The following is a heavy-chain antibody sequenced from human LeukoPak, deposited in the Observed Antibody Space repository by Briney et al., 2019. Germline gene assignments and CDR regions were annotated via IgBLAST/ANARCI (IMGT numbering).Heavy chain of an antibody. CDR3: AKDSGDSSGSYWYFDL. J-gene: IGHJ2*01. Sequence: PGGSLRLSCAASGFTFSSYAMSWVRQAPGKGLEWVSAISGSGGSTYYADSVKGLFTISRDNSKNTLYLQMNSLRAEDTAVYYCAKDSGDSSGSYWYFDLWGRGTLVTVSS. V-gene: IGHV3-23*01. D-gene: IGHD3-22*01. CDR1: GFTFSSYA. CDR2: ISGSGGST.